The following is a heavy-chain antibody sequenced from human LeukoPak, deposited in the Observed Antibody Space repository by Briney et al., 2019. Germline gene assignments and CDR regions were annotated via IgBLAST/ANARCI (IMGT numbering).Heavy chain of an antibody. CDR1: GFTFSSYA. D-gene: IGHD6-19*01. J-gene: IGHJ4*02. V-gene: IGHV3-64*01. CDR2: ISSNGGST. Sequence: GGSLRPSCAASGFTFSSYAMHWVRQAPGKGLEHVSAISSNGGSTYYANSVKGRFTISRDNSKNTLYLQMGSLRAEDMAVYYCVRSSVWFDYWGQGTLVTVSS. CDR3: VRSSVWFDY.